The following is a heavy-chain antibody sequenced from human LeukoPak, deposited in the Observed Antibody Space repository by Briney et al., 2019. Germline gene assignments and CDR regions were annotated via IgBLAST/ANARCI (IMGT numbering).Heavy chain of an antibody. D-gene: IGHD5-24*01. J-gene: IGHJ3*02. CDR1: GGSISSYY. Sequence: PSETLSLTCTVSGGSISSYYWSWIRQPPGKGLEWIGYIYYSGSTNYNPSLKSRVTISVDTSKNQFSLKLSSVTAADTAVYYCARVPREMATTTCAFDIWGQGTMVTVSS. CDR2: IYYSGST. CDR3: ARVPREMATTTCAFDI. V-gene: IGHV4-59*01.